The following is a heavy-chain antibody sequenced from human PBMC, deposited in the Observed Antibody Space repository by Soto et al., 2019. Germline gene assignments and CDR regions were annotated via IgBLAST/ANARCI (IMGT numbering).Heavy chain of an antibody. CDR3: ARDGGSGWYGDFDY. J-gene: IGHJ4*02. CDR1: GGSIISYY. V-gene: IGHV4-59*01. Sequence: PSETLSLTCTFSGGSIISYYWSWIRQPPGKGLEWIGYIYYSGSTNYNPSLKNRVTISVDTSKNQFSLKLSSVTAADTAVYYCARDGGSGWYGDFDYWGQGTLVTVSS. D-gene: IGHD6-19*01. CDR2: IYYSGST.